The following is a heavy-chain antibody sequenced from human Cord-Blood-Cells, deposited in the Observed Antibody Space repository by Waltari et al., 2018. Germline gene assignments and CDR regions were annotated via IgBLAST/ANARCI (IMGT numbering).Heavy chain of an antibody. Sequence: EVQLVESGGGLVKPGGSLRLSCAASGFTFSSYSMNWVRQAPGKGLEWVSSISSSSSYIYYADSVKGRFTISRDNAKNSLYLQMNSLRAEDTAVYYCASLGQNWGLTHFDYWGQGTLVTVSS. CDR2: ISSSSSYI. V-gene: IGHV3-21*01. J-gene: IGHJ4*02. D-gene: IGHD7-27*01. CDR1: GFTFSSYS. CDR3: ASLGQNWGLTHFDY.